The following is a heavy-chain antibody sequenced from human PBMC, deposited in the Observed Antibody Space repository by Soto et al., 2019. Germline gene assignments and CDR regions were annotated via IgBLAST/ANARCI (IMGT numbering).Heavy chain of an antibody. Sequence: VGSLRLSCASSVFTFTSYVMTWVRHSPGKGLEWVSAISANGGSTYYAESVKGRFTISRDNPKNTLYLQMNTLRAEDTAVYYCAKSGVVVNIEYFESLGQGRLDTVSS. J-gene: IGHJ4*02. CDR2: ISANGGST. CDR1: VFTFTSYV. CDR3: AKSGVVVNIEYFES. V-gene: IGHV3-23*01. D-gene: IGHD3-22*01.